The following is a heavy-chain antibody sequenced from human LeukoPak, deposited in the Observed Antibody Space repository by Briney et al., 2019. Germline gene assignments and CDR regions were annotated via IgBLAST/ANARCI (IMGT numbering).Heavy chain of an antibody. J-gene: IGHJ4*02. Sequence: PGGSLRLSCAASGFTFSTFWMSWVRQAPGKGLEWVANINQDGSEKYYVDSMKGRFTVSRDNAKNSLYLQLDSLRAEDTAVYYCARGGTFVSDYWGQGTLATVSS. CDR3: ARGGTFVSDY. CDR2: INQDGSEK. D-gene: IGHD1-1*01. CDR1: GFTFSTFW. V-gene: IGHV3-7*01.